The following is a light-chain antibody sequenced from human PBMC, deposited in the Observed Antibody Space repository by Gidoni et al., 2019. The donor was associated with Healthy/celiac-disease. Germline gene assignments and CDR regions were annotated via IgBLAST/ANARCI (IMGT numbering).Light chain of an antibody. V-gene: IGKV3-20*01. CDR1: QSVSSSY. CDR2: GAS. CDR3: QQYGSSPLT. J-gene: IGKJ4*01. Sequence: EIVLTQSPGTLSLSPGESATLSCRACQSVSSSYLAWYQQKPGQSPRLLIYGASSRATGIPDRFSGSGSGTDFTLTISRMEPEDFAVYYCQQYGSSPLTFXGXTKVEIK.